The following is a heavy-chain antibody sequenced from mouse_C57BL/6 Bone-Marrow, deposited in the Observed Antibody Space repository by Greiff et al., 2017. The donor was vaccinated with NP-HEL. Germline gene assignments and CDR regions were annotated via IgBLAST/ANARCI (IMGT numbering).Heavy chain of an antibody. D-gene: IGHD2-3*01. V-gene: IGHV1-55*01. CDR2: IYPGSGST. J-gene: IGHJ3*01. CDR1: GYTFTSYW. CDR3: ARSGFYDGYPPFAY. Sequence: QVQLQQPGAELVKPGASVKMSCKASGYTFTSYWITWVKQRPGQGLEWIGDIYPGSGSTNYNEKFKSKATLTVDTSSSTAYIQLSSLTSEDSAVYYCARSGFYDGYPPFAYWGQGTLVTVSA.